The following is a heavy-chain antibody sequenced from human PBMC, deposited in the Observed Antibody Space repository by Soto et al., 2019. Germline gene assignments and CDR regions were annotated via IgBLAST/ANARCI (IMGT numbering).Heavy chain of an antibody. J-gene: IGHJ6*02. V-gene: IGHV3-21*01. D-gene: IGHD2-21*02. CDR1: GFTFSNYY. CDR2: IRSGRDT. CDR3: AREETAWPLAYGLDV. Sequence: NPVGSLRLSCAVSGFTFSNYYIHWVRQAPGKGLEWVSSIRSGRDTFYADSVKGRFSISRDDATSSVSLQMNSLRGEDTAVYFCAREETAWPLAYGLDVWGQGTTVTVSS.